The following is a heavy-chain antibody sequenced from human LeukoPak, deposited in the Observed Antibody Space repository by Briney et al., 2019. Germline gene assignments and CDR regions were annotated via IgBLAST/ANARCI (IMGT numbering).Heavy chain of an antibody. V-gene: IGHV3-30*02. CDR1: GFTFSSYG. J-gene: IGHJ4*02. D-gene: IGHD6-13*01. Sequence: GGSLRLSCAASGFTFSSYGMHWVRQAPGKGLEWVAFIRYDGSNKYYADSVKGRFTISRDNSKNTLYLQMNSLRAEDTAVYYCAKDRGGIAAAGLDYWGQGTLVTVSS. CDR3: AKDRGGIAAAGLDY. CDR2: IRYDGSNK.